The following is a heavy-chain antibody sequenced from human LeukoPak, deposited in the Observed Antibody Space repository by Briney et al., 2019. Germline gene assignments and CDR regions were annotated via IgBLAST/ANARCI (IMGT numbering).Heavy chain of an antibody. CDR3: AREKPELDY. J-gene: IGHJ4*02. CDR2: ISSSCSTI. Sequence: PGGSLRLSCAASGFTFSSYEMDWVRQAPGKGLEWVSYISSSCSTIYYADSVKGRFTISRENAKNSLYLQMKSLRVEGTAVYYCAREKPELDYWGQGTLVTVSS. CDR1: GFTFSSYE. V-gene: IGHV3-48*03.